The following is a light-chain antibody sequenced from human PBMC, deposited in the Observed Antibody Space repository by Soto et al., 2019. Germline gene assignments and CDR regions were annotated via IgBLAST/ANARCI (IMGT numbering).Light chain of an antibody. J-gene: IGKJ2*01. Sequence: EIVMTQSPATLSVSPGGSATLSCRASQHVSSNFAWYRQKPGQAPTLLIYRASTRATGIPARFSGRGSGTEFTLTISSLQSEDFSVYYWQQYNNWPYTFGQGTKLEIK. V-gene: IGKV3-15*01. CDR3: QQYNNWPYT. CDR1: QHVSSN. CDR2: RAS.